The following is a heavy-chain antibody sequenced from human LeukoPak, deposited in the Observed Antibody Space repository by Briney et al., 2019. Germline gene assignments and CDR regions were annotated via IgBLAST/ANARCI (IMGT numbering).Heavy chain of an antibody. D-gene: IGHD6-19*01. J-gene: IGHJ4*02. Sequence: ASVKVPCKASGYSFTSYGISWVRQAPGQGLEWTGWISTHNGNTNYAQKLQGRVTMTIDTSTSTAYMDLTSLRSDDTAVYYCARGEYGGGWYARGFFDYWGQGTLVTVSS. V-gene: IGHV1-18*01. CDR2: ISTHNGNT. CDR3: ARGEYGGGWYARGFFDY. CDR1: GYSFTSYG.